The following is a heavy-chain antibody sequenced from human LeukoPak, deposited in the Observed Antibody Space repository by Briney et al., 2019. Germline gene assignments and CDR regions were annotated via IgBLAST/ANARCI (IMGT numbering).Heavy chain of an antibody. V-gene: IGHV4-30-2*01. J-gene: IGHJ4*02. CDR1: GGSISSGGYS. CDR2: IYHSGST. D-gene: IGHD3-22*01. CDR3: ARTSSYYYDSSAQFDY. Sequence: ASETLSLTCAVSGGSISSGGYSWSWLRQPPGKGLEWIGYIYHSGSTYYNPSLKSRVTISVDRSKNQFSLKLSSVTAADTAVYYCARTSSYYYDSSAQFDYWGKGTLVTVSS.